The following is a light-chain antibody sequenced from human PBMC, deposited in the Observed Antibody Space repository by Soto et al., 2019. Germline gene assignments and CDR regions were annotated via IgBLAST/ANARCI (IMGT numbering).Light chain of an antibody. Sequence: AIQMTQSPSSLSASVGDRVTITCRASQGIRNDLGWYQQKPGKAPKLLIYAASSLQSGVPSRFSGSGSGTDFTLTISSLLPEDCATYYCLQVYNYPYTFGQGTMLEIK. CDR2: AAS. V-gene: IGKV1-6*01. CDR3: LQVYNYPYT. J-gene: IGKJ2*01. CDR1: QGIRND.